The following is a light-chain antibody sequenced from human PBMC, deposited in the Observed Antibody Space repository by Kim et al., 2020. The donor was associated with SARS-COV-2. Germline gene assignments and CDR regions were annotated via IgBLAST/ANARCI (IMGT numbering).Light chain of an antibody. J-gene: IGLJ2*01. CDR2: QDS. Sequence: YPGQTASITCSGDKLGDKYACWYQQKPGQSPVLVIYQDSKRPSGIPERFSGSNSGNTATLTISGTQAMDEADYYCQAWDSSTAVVFGGGTQLTVL. CDR3: QAWDSSTAVV. V-gene: IGLV3-1*01. CDR1: KLGDKY.